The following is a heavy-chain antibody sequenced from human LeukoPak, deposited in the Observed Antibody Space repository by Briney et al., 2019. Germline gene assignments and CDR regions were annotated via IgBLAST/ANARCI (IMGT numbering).Heavy chain of an antibody. D-gene: IGHD2-2*01. J-gene: IGHJ6*03. CDR1: GFTFSSYA. CDR2: ISGSGGST. CDR3: SSPARDYYYYYMDV. Sequence: PGGSLRLSCAASGFTFSSYAMSWVRQAPGKGLEWVSAISGSGGSTYYADSVRRRFTISRDNSKNTLYLQMNSLRAEDTAVYYCSSPARDYYYYYMDVWGKGTTVTVSS. V-gene: IGHV3-23*01.